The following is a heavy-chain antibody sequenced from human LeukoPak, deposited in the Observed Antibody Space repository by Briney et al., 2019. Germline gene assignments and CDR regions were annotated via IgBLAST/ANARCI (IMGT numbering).Heavy chain of an antibody. V-gene: IGHV1-8*02. J-gene: IGHJ5*02. D-gene: IGHD2-2*02. CDR3: ARRGVPAAIRNWFDP. Sequence: ASVKVSCKASGYTFTSYDINWVRQATGQELEWMGWMNPNSGNTGYAQKFQGRVTMTTDTSTSTAYMELRSLRSDDTAVYYCARRGVPAAIRNWFDPWGQGTLVTVSS. CDR1: GYTFTSYD. CDR2: MNPNSGNT.